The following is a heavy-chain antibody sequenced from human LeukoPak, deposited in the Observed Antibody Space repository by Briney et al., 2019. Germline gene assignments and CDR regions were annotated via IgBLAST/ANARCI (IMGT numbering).Heavy chain of an antibody. CDR3: AREVSVLLWFGELRAFDY. J-gene: IGHJ4*02. CDR1: GGSISSSSYY. Sequence: SETLSLTCTVSGGSISSSSYYWGWIRQPPGKGLEWIGSIYYSGSTCYNPSLKSRVTISVDTSKNQFSLKLSSVTAADTAVYYCAREVSVLLWFGELRAFDYWGQGTLVTVSS. D-gene: IGHD3-10*01. V-gene: IGHV4-39*07. CDR2: IYYSGST.